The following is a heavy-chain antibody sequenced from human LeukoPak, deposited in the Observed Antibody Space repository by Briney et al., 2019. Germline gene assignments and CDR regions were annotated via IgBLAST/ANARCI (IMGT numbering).Heavy chain of an antibody. CDR1: GGSFSGYY. V-gene: IGHV4-34*01. CDR3: ASGEVGVAGTRSNSDHYYGMDV. J-gene: IGHJ6*02. CDR2: INHSGST. Sequence: PSETLSLTCAVHGGSFSGYYWSWIRQPPGKGLEWIGEINHSGSTNYNPSLKSRVTISVDTSKNQFSLKLSSVTAADTAVYYCASGEVGVAGTRSNSDHYYGMDVWGQGTTVTVSS. D-gene: IGHD6-19*01.